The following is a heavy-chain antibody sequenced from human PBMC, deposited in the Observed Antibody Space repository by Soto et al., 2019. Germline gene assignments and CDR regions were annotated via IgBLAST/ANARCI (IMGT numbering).Heavy chain of an antibody. CDR3: ARVIISDFWSGYTSSGGYYYMDV. Sequence: GGSLRLSCAASGFTFSSYWMHWVRQAPGKGLVWVSRINSDGSSTSYADSVKGRFTISRDNAKNTLYLQMNSLRAEDTAVYYFARVIISDFWSGYTSSGGYYYMDVWGKGTTVTVSS. V-gene: IGHV3-74*01. CDR1: GFTFSSYW. CDR2: INSDGSST. D-gene: IGHD3-3*01. J-gene: IGHJ6*03.